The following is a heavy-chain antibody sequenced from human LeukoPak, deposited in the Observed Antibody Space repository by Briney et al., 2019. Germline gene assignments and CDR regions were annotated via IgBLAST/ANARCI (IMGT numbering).Heavy chain of an antibody. CDR3: ARIHTSYDSSGYYYGPDHPHFDY. V-gene: IGHV3-23*01. CDR2: ISGSGGST. J-gene: IGHJ4*02. D-gene: IGHD3-22*01. Sequence: PGGSLRLSCAASGFTFSSYAMSWVRQAPGKGLEWVSAISGSGGSTYYADSVKGRFTISRDNAKNSLYLQMNSLRAEDTAVYYCARIHTSYDSSGYYYGPDHPHFDYWGQGTLVTVSS. CDR1: GFTFSSYA.